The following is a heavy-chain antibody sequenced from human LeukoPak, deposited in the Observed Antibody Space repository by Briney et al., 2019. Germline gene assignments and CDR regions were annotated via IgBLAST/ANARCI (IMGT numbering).Heavy chain of an antibody. CDR3: ARLTQGWVCSSTGCSSDV. J-gene: IGHJ6*02. CDR2: IYHSGST. V-gene: IGHV4-38-2*02. CDR1: GYSISSGYY. D-gene: IGHD2-2*01. Sequence: SETLSLTCTVSGYSISSGYYWGWIRQPPGKGLEWIGSIYHSGSTYYNPSLKSRVTISVDTSKNQFSLKLSSATAADTAVYYCARLTQGWVCSSTGCSSDVWGQGTTVTVSS.